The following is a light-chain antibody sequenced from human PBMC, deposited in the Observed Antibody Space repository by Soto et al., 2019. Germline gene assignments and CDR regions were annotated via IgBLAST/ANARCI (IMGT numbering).Light chain of an antibody. V-gene: IGKV1-8*01. CDR1: QAISSY. CDR3: QQYYVYPRT. J-gene: IGKJ1*01. CDR2: AAS. Sequence: AIRMTQSPSSMSATTRDRVNNTCRASQAISSYLAWYQQKPGKAPKLLIFAASTLQSGVPSRFSGGGSGTDFTLTISCLQSEDFATYYCQQYYVYPRTFGQGTKVDIK.